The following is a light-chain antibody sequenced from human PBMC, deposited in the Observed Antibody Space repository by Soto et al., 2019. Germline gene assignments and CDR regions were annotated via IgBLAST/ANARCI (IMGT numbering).Light chain of an antibody. Sequence: EIVMTQSPATLSVSPGERATLSFSASHSVSSKLAWYQQKPGQAARLLIYDTSTRVTGMPARLSGSGSGTEVTLTISSLQSADAAVYYCQQYSNWPPFSFGQGTRLEIK. CDR1: HSVSSK. CDR3: QQYSNWPPFS. V-gene: IGKV3-15*01. CDR2: DTS. J-gene: IGKJ5*01.